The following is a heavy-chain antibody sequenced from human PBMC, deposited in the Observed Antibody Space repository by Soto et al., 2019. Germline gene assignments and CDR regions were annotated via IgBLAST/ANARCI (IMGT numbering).Heavy chain of an antibody. J-gene: IGHJ4*02. CDR2: INAGNGNT. V-gene: IGHV1-3*01. CDR3: ARGLNGYLHYFDY. Sequence: GASVKVSCKASGYTFTSYPMHWVRQAPGQRLEWMGWINAGNGNTKYSQKFQGRVTITRDTSASTAYMELSSLRSEDTAVYYCARGLNGYLHYFDYWGQGTPVTVSS. D-gene: IGHD5-18*01. CDR1: GYTFTSYP.